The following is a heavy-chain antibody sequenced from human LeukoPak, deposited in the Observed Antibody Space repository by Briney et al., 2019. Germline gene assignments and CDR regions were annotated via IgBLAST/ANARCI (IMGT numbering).Heavy chain of an antibody. Sequence: SETLSLTCTVSGGSISSSSYYWGWIRQPPGKGLEWIGGIYYSGSTYYNPSLKSRVTISVDTSKNQFSLKLSSVTAADTAVYYCARGGLSYYDILTGYPYFDYWGQGTLVTVSS. J-gene: IGHJ4*02. CDR1: GGSISSSSYY. CDR3: ARGGLSYYDILTGYPYFDY. D-gene: IGHD3-9*01. CDR2: IYYSGST. V-gene: IGHV4-39*01.